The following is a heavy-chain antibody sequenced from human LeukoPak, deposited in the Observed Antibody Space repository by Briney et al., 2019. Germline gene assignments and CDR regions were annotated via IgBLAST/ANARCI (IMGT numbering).Heavy chain of an antibody. CDR3: ARDLFLGTPDFFDY. J-gene: IGHJ4*02. D-gene: IGHD3-16*01. V-gene: IGHV3-30*04. CDR2: ISFDGRIK. CDR1: GFIFSSYP. Sequence: GGSLRLSCAASGFIFSSYPMHWLRQAPGRGLEWVGVISFDGRIKGYADSVKGRFTISRDDSKNTLYVHMNSLRSDDTAVYFCARDLFLGTPDFFDYWGQGTLVTVSS.